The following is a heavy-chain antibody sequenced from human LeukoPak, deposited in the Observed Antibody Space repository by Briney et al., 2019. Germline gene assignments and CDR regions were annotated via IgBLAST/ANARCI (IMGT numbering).Heavy chain of an antibody. CDR3: AKKYNTGLDP. D-gene: IGHD1-14*01. J-gene: IGHJ5*02. CDR2: IHSGGST. Sequence: GGSLRLSCAASGLIVSSNYMSWVRQAPGKGLEWVSVIHSGGSTYYADSVKGRFTISRDNSKNTLYLQMNSLRAEDTAVYYCAKKYNTGLDPWGQGTLVTVSS. V-gene: IGHV3-53*01. CDR1: GLIVSSNY.